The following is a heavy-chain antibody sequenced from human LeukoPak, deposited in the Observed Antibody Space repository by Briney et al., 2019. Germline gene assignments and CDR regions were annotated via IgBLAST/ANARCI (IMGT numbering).Heavy chain of an antibody. CDR3: ARDPHIAAAGTIFDY. J-gene: IGHJ4*02. D-gene: IGHD6-13*01. Sequence: GGSLRLSCAASKFTFSDYSMSWVRQAPGKGLEWVSSISSIRNYIYYADSVKGRFTVSRDNAKNSLYLQMNSLRDEDSAVYYCARDPHIAAAGTIFDYWGQGTLVTVSS. CDR1: KFTFSDYS. CDR2: ISSIRNYI. V-gene: IGHV3-21*01.